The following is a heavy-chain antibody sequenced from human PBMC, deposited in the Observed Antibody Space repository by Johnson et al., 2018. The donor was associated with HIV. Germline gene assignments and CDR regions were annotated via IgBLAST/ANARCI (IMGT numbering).Heavy chain of an antibody. D-gene: IGHD1-7*01. V-gene: IGHV3-30*04. CDR3: AREDQNWNYDHAFDI. J-gene: IGHJ3*02. Sequence: QVQLVESGGGLVQPGGSLRLSCAASGFTFSSYAMHWVRQATGQGLEWVAVISYDGSNKYYADSVKGRFTISRDNSKNTLYLQMNSLRAEDTAVYYCAREDQNWNYDHAFDIWGQGTMVTVSS. CDR1: GFTFSSYA. CDR2: ISYDGSNK.